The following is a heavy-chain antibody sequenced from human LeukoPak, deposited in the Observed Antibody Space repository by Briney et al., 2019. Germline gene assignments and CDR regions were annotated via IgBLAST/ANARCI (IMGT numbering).Heavy chain of an antibody. D-gene: IGHD3-16*01. V-gene: IGHV4-59*11. Sequence: PSETLSLTCTVSGGSLCGHYWTWVWQPPGKGLEWIWQIYYSGRPDYNPSLKSRVTISVDTSKNQLSLKVTSVTGADTAVYYCARFGVDYDMDVWGQGTTVTVSS. CDR1: GGSLCGHY. CDR3: ARFGVDYDMDV. CDR2: IYYSGRP. J-gene: IGHJ6*02.